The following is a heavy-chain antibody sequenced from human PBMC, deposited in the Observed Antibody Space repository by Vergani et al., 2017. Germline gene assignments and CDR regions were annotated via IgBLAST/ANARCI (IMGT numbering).Heavy chain of an antibody. CDR3: ARDYSVRGVIVQYYYYYMDV. CDR2: IIPIFGTA. D-gene: IGHD3-10*02. J-gene: IGHJ6*03. V-gene: IGHV1-69*01. Sequence: QVQLVQSGAEVKKPGSSVKVSCKASGGTFSSYAISCVRQAPGQGLEWMGGIIPIFGTANYAQKFQGRVTITADESPSTADMELSSLRAEDTAGYYCARDYSVRGVIVQYYYYYMDVWGKGTTVTVAS. CDR1: GGTFSSYA.